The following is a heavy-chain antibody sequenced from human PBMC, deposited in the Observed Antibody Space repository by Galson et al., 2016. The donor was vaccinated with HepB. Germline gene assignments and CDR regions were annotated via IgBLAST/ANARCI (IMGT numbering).Heavy chain of an antibody. CDR3: ARRCRKCNYWSWGFDF. V-gene: IGHV5-51*01. Sequence: QSGADVKKPGESLKLSCKGSGYTFSPCWMTWVRQIPGKGLEWMGMIYLGDSETRSSPSFQGQVTISADKSISTAYLQWSSLKPSDTAMYYCARRCRKCNYWSWGFDFWGQGTLVTVSS. J-gene: IGHJ4*02. CDR2: IYLGDSET. D-gene: IGHD2-15*01. CDR1: GYTFSPCW.